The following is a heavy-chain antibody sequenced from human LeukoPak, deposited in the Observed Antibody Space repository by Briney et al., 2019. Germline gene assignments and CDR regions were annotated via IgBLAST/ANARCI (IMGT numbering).Heavy chain of an antibody. CDR2: IYPDDSDT. CDR3: ARPNITSYYDSRGYDGFDV. Sequence: GESLKISCKGSGYRFSTYWIAWVRQMPGRGLEWMGIIYPDDSDTRYSPSFQGQVTISADKSVSTAYLQWSSLKASDTAIYYCARPNITSYYDSRGYDGFDVWGQGTLVTVSS. J-gene: IGHJ3*01. D-gene: IGHD3-22*01. CDR1: GYRFSTYW. V-gene: IGHV5-51*01.